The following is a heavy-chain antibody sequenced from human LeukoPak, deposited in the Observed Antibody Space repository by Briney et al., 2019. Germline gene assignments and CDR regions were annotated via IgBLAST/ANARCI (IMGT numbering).Heavy chain of an antibody. Sequence: ASVKVSCKASGNTFTNYALHWVRQAPGQRLEWMGWINAGNGDTKYSQNFQGRVTITRDTSASTAYMELSSLRSEDTAVYYCARDLCSSTSCFHYYGMDVWGQGTTVTVSS. CDR1: GNTFTNYA. V-gene: IGHV1-3*01. CDR3: ARDLCSSTSCFHYYGMDV. CDR2: INAGNGDT. D-gene: IGHD2-2*01. J-gene: IGHJ6*02.